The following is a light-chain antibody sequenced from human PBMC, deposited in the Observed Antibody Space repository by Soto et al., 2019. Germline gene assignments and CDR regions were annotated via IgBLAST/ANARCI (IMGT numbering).Light chain of an antibody. CDR1: SSDVGAYNY. Sequence: QAVVTQPASVSGSPGQSITISCTGTSSDVGAYNYVSWYQQHPGKAPKLIIYDVSNRPSGVSNRFSGSKSGNTASLTISGLQAEDEADYYCSSFARSTTRVVFGPGTKLTVL. V-gene: IGLV2-14*03. CDR3: SSFARSTTRVV. J-gene: IGLJ1*01. CDR2: DVS.